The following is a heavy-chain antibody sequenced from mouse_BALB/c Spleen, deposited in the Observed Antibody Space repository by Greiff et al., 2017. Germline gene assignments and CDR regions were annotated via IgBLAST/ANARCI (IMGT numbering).Heavy chain of an antibody. CDR3: APYGNYEGYAMDY. D-gene: IGHD2-1*01. Sequence: EVQRVESGAELVKPGASVKLSCTASGFNIKDTYMHWVKQRPEQGLEWIGRIDPANGNTKYDPKFQGKATITADTSSNTAYLQLSSLTSEDTAVYYCAPYGNYEGYAMDYWGQGTSVTVSS. V-gene: IGHV14-3*02. CDR1: GFNIKDTY. CDR2: IDPANGNT. J-gene: IGHJ4*01.